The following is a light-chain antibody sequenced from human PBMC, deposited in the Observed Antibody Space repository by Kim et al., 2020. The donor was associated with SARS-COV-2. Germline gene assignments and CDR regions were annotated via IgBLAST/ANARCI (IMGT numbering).Light chain of an antibody. CDR2: SNN. CDR3: AAWDDSLNGPV. J-gene: IGLJ2*01. V-gene: IGLV1-44*01. Sequence: GQMVTISCSGSSSNIGSDTVNWYRQLPGPAPKLLIYSNNQRPSGVPARFSGSKSGTSASLAISGLQSEDEADYYCAAWDDSLNGPVFGGGTQLTVL. CDR1: SSNIGSDT.